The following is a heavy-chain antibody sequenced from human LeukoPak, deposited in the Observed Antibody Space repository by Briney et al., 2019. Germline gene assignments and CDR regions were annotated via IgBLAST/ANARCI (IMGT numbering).Heavy chain of an antibody. D-gene: IGHD3-10*02. CDR1: GFTFSSYS. CDR2: ISSSSSTI. Sequence: PGGSLRLSCAASGFTFSSYSMNWVRQAPGKGPEWVSSISSSSSTIYYADSVKGRFTISRDNAKNSLYLQMNSLRAEDTAVYYCAELGITMIGGVWGKGTTVTISS. J-gene: IGHJ6*04. CDR3: AELGITMIGGV. V-gene: IGHV3-48*04.